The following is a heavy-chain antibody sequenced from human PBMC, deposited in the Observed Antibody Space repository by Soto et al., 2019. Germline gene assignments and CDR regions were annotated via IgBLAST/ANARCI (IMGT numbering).Heavy chain of an antibody. CDR2: IYWDDNK. J-gene: IGHJ5*02. CDR3: VHRWSYGVPGAMLLDL. D-gene: IGHD2-2*01. Sequence: QITLKESGPTLVKPTQTLTLTCTVSGFSLTTSGVGVGWIRQPPGKALEWLALIYWDDNKRYSPSLESRLTITRDTPKNQVVLTMTNMDPVDTATYYCVHRWSYGVPGAMLLDLWGQGILVIVS. V-gene: IGHV2-5*02. CDR1: GFSLTTSGVG.